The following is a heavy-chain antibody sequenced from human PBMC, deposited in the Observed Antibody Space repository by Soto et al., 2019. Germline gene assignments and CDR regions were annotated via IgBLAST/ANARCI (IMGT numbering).Heavy chain of an antibody. CDR1: GFTFSSYW. D-gene: IGHD2-15*01. Sequence: EVQLVESGGGLVQPVGSLRLSCVSSGFTFSSYWMHWVRQAPGKGRVWVSRINSDGSSTSATSTTYADSVRGRFTISRAHAQNTLYLQMNGLRAEDTGVYYCGTGRGGSGCDAYWGQGTLVTVSS. CDR3: GTGRGGSGCDAY. J-gene: IGHJ4*02. CDR2: INSDGSST. V-gene: IGHV3-74*01.